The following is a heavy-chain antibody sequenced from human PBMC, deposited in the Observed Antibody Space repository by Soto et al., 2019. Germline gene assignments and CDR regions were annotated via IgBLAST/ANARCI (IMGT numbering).Heavy chain of an antibody. D-gene: IGHD6-19*01. CDR1: GFTFSSYA. J-gene: IGHJ4*02. V-gene: IGHV3-23*01. Sequence: GGSLRLSCAASGFTFSSYATSWVRQAPGKGLEWVSGISGSGDNTYYADSVKGRFTISRDNSKTTLSLQMNSLRAEDTAVYYCAKGSRLAVAGTFDGWGQGTPVTVSS. CDR2: ISGSGDNT. CDR3: AKGSRLAVAGTFDG.